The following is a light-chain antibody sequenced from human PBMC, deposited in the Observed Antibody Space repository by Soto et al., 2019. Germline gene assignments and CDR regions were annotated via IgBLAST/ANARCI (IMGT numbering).Light chain of an antibody. CDR2: AAS. V-gene: IGKV1-39*01. CDR1: QSISSY. CDR3: QHIYSTHWT. J-gene: IGKJ1*01. Sequence: DIQMTQSPSSLSASVGDRATISCRASQSISSYLDWYQQKPGKAPRLLIYAASSLPSGVPSRFSGSGSGTDFTLTISILQPEQEATDYGQHIYSTHWTFGQGTKVDIK.